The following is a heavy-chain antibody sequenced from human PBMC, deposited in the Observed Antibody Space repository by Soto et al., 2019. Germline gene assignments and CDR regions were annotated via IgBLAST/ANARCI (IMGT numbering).Heavy chain of an antibody. V-gene: IGHV2-5*01. CDR1: GFSLTTGGVG. CDR2: IYGNDDE. J-gene: IGHJ6*02. CDR3: AHINIHNNSVPRYYYYYDMDV. Sequence: QITLKESGPTLVKPTQTLTLTCTFSGFSLTTGGVGVGWIRQPPGKALEWLALIYGNDDEVYSPSLKSRLTINQDTSKNQVVLTVTNMDPVDAGTYYCAHINIHNNSVPRYYYYYDMDVWGQGTTVTVSS. D-gene: IGHD1-1*01.